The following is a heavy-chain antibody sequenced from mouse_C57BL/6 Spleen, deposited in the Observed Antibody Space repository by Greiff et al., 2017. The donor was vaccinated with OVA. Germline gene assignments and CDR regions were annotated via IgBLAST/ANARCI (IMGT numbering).Heavy chain of an antibody. CDR3: ANNYGPYYYAMDY. D-gene: IGHD1-2*01. CDR2: IYPGDGDT. CDR1: GYAFSSSW. V-gene: IGHV1-82*01. J-gene: IGHJ4*01. Sequence: VQLQQSGPELVKPGASVKISCKASGYAFSSSWMNWVKQRPGKGLEWIGRIYPGDGDTNYNGKFKGKATLTADKSSSTAYMQLSSLTSEDAAVYFCANNYGPYYYAMDYWGQGTSVTVSS.